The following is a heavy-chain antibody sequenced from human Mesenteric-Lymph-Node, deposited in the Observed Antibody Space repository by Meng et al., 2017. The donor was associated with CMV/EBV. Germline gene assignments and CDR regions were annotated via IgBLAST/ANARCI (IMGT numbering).Heavy chain of an antibody. Sequence: GESLKISCAASRFTFSSYAMSWVRQAPGKGLEWVSTISGPGGSTYYADSVKGRFTISRDNSKNTLYLQMNSLRAEDTAAYYCAKGQWLAPYNLDYWGQGTPVTVSS. D-gene: IGHD6-19*01. V-gene: IGHV3-23*01. J-gene: IGHJ4*02. CDR1: RFTFSSYA. CDR2: ISGPGGST. CDR3: AKGQWLAPYNLDY.